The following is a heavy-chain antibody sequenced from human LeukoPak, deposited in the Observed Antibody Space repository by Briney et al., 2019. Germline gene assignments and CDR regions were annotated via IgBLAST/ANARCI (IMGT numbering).Heavy chain of an antibody. J-gene: IGHJ3*02. V-gene: IGHV4-39*01. CDR2: IYYGGST. Sequence: SETLSLTCSVSGGSISSSSYYWGWIRQPPGRGLEWIGSIYYGGSTYYNPSLKSRVTISVDTSKNQFSLKLSSVTAADTAVYYCARLPWGTKGRGAFDIWGQGTMVTVSS. CDR1: GGSISSSSYY. D-gene: IGHD2-2*01. CDR3: ARLPWGTKGRGAFDI.